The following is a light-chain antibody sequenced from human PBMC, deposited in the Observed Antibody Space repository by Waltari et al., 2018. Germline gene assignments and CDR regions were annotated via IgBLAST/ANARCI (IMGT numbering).Light chain of an antibody. V-gene: IGKV3-20*01. CDR1: QSISKD. CDR3: QKYEALPAT. J-gene: IGKJ1*01. Sequence: SCRASQSISKDLVGYQQKPGQAPRLLIYEASIRATGIPDRFSGSGSGTDFSLIISRLEPEDFAVYYCQKYEALPATFGQGTKVEIK. CDR2: EAS.